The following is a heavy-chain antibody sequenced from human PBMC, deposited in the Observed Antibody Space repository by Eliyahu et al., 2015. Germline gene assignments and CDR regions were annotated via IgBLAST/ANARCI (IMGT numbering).Heavy chain of an antibody. J-gene: IGHJ3*02. CDR1: GFTFSSFW. CDR3: ARERGTLDI. V-gene: IGHV3-74*01. CDR2: INSDGSIT. Sequence: DVQLVESGGGLVQPGGSLRLSCAASGFTFSSFWXYWVRQXPGKGLVCISRINSDGSITTDADSVKGRFITSRDNAKNTLYLQMNTLRVEDTAVYYCARERGTLDIWGQGTMVTV. D-gene: IGHD3-16*01.